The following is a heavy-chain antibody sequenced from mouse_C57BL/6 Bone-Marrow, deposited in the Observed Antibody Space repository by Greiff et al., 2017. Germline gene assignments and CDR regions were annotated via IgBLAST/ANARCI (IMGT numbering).Heavy chain of an antibody. D-gene: IGHD1-1*01. V-gene: IGHV5-17*01. J-gene: IGHJ4*01. CDR3: AGQRYYGSRRDWYAMDY. Sequence: EVKVVESGGGLVKPGGSLKLSCAASGFTFSDYGMHWVRQAPEKGLEWVAYISSGSSTIYYADTVKGRFTISIDNAKNTLFLQMTRLRSEDTAMYYCAGQRYYGSRRDWYAMDYWGQGTSVTVS. CDR1: GFTFSDYG. CDR2: ISSGSSTI.